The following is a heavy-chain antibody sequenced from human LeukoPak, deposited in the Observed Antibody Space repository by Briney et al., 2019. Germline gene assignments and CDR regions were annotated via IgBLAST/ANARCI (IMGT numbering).Heavy chain of an antibody. CDR1: GGTFSSYA. CDR3: ARAQYSDYVLHNWFDS. V-gene: IGHV1-69*13. Sequence: SVKVSCKASGGTFSSYAISWVRQAPGQGLEWMGGIIPIFGTANYAQKFQGRVTITADESTSTAYMELSSLRSEDTAVYYCARAQYSDYVLHNWFDSWGQGTLVTVSS. J-gene: IGHJ5*01. D-gene: IGHD5-12*01. CDR2: IIPIFGTA.